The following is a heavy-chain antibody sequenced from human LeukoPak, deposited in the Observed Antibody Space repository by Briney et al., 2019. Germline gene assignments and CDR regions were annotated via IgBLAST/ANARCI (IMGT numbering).Heavy chain of an antibody. CDR3: ARYDSRGSASTKFDY. J-gene: IGHJ4*02. D-gene: IGHD3-3*01. Sequence: SETLSLTCAVSGYSLGKNYYWGWIRQSPGKGLEWIGRIYGRAPTSYNPSLVNRVTMSVDTSKNHFSLQLTSVTAADTAVYYCARYDSRGSASTKFDYWGPGIQVTVSS. V-gene: IGHV4-38-2*01. CDR2: IYGRAPT. CDR1: GYSLGKNYY.